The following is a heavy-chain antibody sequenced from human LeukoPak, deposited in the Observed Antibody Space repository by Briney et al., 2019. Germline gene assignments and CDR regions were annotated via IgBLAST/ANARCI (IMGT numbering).Heavy chain of an antibody. D-gene: IGHD2-21*02. CDR1: GYTFTGYY. J-gene: IGHJ5*02. CDR2: INPNSGGT. Sequence: GASVKVSCKASGYTFTGYYMHWVRQAAGQGREWMGWINPNSGGTNYAQKFQGRVTMTRDTSISTAYMELSRLRSDDTAVYYCARDLVTAIHNWFDPWGQGTLVTVSS. V-gene: IGHV1-2*02. CDR3: ARDLVTAIHNWFDP.